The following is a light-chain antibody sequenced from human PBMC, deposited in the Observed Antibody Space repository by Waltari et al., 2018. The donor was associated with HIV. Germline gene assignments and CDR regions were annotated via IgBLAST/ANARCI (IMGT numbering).Light chain of an antibody. J-gene: IGLJ2*01. CDR3: YSTNIRGNHRL. CDR2: EDT. CDR1: ALPKET. V-gene: IGLV3-10*01. Sequence: SYELTQAPSVSVSPGQTARITCSGDALPKETAYWSQQKSGQAPVLVIYEDTKRPSGIPERFSGSSLGTMATLTISGAQVEDEADYYCYSTNIRGNHRLFGGGTKLTVL.